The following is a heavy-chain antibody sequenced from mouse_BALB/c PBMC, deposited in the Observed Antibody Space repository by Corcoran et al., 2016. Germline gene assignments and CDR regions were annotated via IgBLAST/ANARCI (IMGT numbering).Heavy chain of an antibody. CDR2: INPYNDGN. CDR3: ARGKTGILDY. CDR1: GYTFTSYI. Sequence: EVQLQQSGPELVKPGASVKMYCKASGYTFTSYIMHWVKQKRGQSLEWIGYINPYNDGNYYNEKFKGKATLTSDKSSSTAYMELSSLPSEDSAVYYCARGKTGILDYWGQGTTLTVSS. J-gene: IGHJ2*01. D-gene: IGHD4-1*01. V-gene: IGHV1S136*01.